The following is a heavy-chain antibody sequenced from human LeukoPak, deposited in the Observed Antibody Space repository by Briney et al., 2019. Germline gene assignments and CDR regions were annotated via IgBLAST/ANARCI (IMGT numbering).Heavy chain of an antibody. Sequence: SETLSLTCTVSSGSIKNSNYYWGWIRQPPGKGLEWIGSVFYDGSSDYNPSLKSRVTISVDTSKNQFSLKLSSVTAADTAVYYCARNTKQWLVHYAFDIWGQGTMVTVSS. J-gene: IGHJ3*02. CDR3: ARNTKQWLVHYAFDI. D-gene: IGHD6-19*01. CDR1: SGSIKNSNYY. V-gene: IGHV4-39*07. CDR2: VFYDGSS.